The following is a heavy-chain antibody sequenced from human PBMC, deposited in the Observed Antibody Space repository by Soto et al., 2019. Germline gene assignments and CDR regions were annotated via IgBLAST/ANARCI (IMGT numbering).Heavy chain of an antibody. Sequence: TGGSLRLSCAFSGFTFGDYWIHLVRQAPGKGLVWVSRINPDGSSTTYADSVKGRFTISRDNAKNTLYLQMNSLTAEDTAIYYCASPGWYENWFDPWGQGTLVTAPQ. CDR1: GFTFGDYW. CDR2: INPDGSST. D-gene: IGHD1-20*01. CDR3: ASPGWYENWFDP. V-gene: IGHV3-74*01. J-gene: IGHJ5*02.